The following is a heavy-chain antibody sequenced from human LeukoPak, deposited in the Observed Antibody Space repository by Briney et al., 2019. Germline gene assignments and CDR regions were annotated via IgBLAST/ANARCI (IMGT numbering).Heavy chain of an antibody. J-gene: IGHJ4*02. Sequence: GGSLRLSCAASGFTFSSYAMSWVRQAPGKGREGVSPFSWVVTPTWHADFVKGPCTIARDISKNTVYLQMNSLRAEDTAVYDCAKASRATCSGAFCDHFDSWGRGTLVTVSS. D-gene: IGHD2-15*01. CDR2: FSWVVTPT. CDR3: AKASRATCSGAFCDHFDS. V-gene: IGHV3-23*01. CDR1: GFTFSSYA.